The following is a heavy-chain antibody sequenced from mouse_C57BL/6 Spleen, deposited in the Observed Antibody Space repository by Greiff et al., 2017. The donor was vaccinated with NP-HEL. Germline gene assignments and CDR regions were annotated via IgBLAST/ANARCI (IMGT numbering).Heavy chain of an antibody. J-gene: IGHJ3*01. D-gene: IGHD1-1*01. CDR3: ARYNYGSSPWFAY. CDR1: GYTFTSYW. CDR2: IDPSDSYT. Sequence: VKLMESGAELVMPGASVKLSCKASGYTFTSYWMHWVKQRPGQGLEWIGEIDPSDSYTNYNQKFKGKSTLTVDKSSSTAYMQLSSLTSEDSAVYYCARYNYGSSPWFAYWGQGTLVTVSA. V-gene: IGHV1-69*01.